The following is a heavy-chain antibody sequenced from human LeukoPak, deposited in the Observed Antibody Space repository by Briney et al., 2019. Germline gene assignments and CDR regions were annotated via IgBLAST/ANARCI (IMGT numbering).Heavy chain of an antibody. CDR3: AREMRGISASFDT. Sequence: PSETLSLTCAVSGGSMSGYSFYWGWVRQPPGKGLEFIGSTYYLGTTYYSPSLKTRVTISMDTSKNQFFLRLSSMTAADTAVYFCAREMRGISASFDTWGQGILVTVSS. CDR2: TYYLGTT. J-gene: IGHJ4*02. D-gene: IGHD3-10*01. CDR1: GGSMSGYSFY. V-gene: IGHV4-39*07.